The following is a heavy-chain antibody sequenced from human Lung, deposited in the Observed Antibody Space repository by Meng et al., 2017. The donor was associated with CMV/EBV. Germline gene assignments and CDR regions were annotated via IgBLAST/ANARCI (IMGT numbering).Heavy chain of an antibody. CDR2: IIPIFGTA. CDR3: AGGYCSITSCYNVYGMDV. J-gene: IGHJ6*02. Sequence: SXXVSCKASGGTFSSYAISWVRQARGQGLEWMGGIIPIFGTANYAQKFQGRVTITTNESTSTAYMELSSLRSEDTAVYYCAGGYCSITSCYNVYGMDVWGQGXAVTVSS. V-gene: IGHV1-69*05. D-gene: IGHD2-2*02. CDR1: GGTFSSYA.